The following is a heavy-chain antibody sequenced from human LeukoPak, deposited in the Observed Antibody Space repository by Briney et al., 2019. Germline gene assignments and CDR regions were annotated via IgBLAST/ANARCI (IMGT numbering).Heavy chain of an antibody. Sequence: ASVKVSCKASGYTFTSYAMHWVRQAPGQRLEWMGWINAGNGNTKYSQKFQGRVTITADESTSTAYMELSSLRSEDTAVYYCARQPTYYYDSSGYSFDYWGQGILVTVSS. CDR2: INAGNGNT. CDR1: GYTFTSYA. V-gene: IGHV1-3*01. CDR3: ARQPTYYYDSSGYSFDY. J-gene: IGHJ4*02. D-gene: IGHD3-22*01.